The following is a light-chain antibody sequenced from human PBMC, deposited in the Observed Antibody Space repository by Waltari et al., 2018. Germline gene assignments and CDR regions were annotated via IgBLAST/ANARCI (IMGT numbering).Light chain of an antibody. J-gene: IGLJ3*02. CDR1: SSDIGGYKY. Sequence: QSALTQPASVSGSPGQSITISCTGTSSDIGGYKYVSWYQQHPGKAPKLMIYEVSNRPSGVSNRVSGSKSGNTASLTVSGLQAEDEADYYCSSYVGNKVFGGGTKLTVL. V-gene: IGLV2-14*01. CDR3: SSYVGNKV. CDR2: EVS.